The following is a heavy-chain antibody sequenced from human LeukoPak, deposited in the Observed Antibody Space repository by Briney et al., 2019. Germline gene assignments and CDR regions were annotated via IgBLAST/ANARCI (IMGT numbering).Heavy chain of an antibody. CDR3: ARDGGYCSSTSCYQDYYYYYMDV. D-gene: IGHD2-2*01. J-gene: IGHJ6*03. V-gene: IGHV3-21*01. CDR2: ISISSSYI. CDR1: GFTFSSYS. Sequence: GGSLRLSCAASGFTFSSYSMNWVRQAPGKGLEWVSSISISSSYIYYADSVKGRFTISRDNAKNSLYLQMNSLRAEDTAVYYCARDGGYCSSTSCYQDYYYYYMDVWGKGTTVTVSS.